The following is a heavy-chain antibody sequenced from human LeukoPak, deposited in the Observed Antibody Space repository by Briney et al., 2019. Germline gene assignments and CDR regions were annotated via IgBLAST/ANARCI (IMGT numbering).Heavy chain of an antibody. CDR2: IVVGSGNT. CDR1: GFTFRTSA. V-gene: IGHV1-58*01. D-gene: IGHD3-22*01. J-gene: IGHJ5*02. Sequence: GTSVTVSCTASGFTFRTSAVQWVRQARGQRLEWIGWIVVGSGNTNYAKKFQERVTISRDMSTSTAYMELSSLRSEDTAVYYCAAQVNYHDSTVWDPWGQGTLVTVSS. CDR3: AAQVNYHDSTVWDP.